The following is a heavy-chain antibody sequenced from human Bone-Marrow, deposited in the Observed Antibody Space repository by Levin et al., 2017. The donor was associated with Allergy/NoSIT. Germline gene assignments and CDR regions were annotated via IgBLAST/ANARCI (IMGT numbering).Heavy chain of an antibody. CDR1: GGSISSGSYY. CDR2: IYTSGST. CDR3: ARTSPAATYPQWGAFDI. J-gene: IGHJ3*02. V-gene: IGHV4-61*02. Sequence: SETLSLTCTVSGGSISSGSYYWSWIRQPAGKGLEWIGRIYTSGSTNYNPSLKSRVTISVDTSKNQFSLKLSSVTAADTAVYYCARTSPAATYPQWGAFDIWGQGTMVTVSS. D-gene: IGHD2-2*01.